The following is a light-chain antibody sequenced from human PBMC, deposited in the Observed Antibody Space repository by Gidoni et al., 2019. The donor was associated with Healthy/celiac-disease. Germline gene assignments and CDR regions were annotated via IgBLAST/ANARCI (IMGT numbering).Light chain of an antibody. Sequence: DIQMTQSPSSLSASVGDRVTITCRASQSISSYLNWYQQKPGKAPKLLIYAASSLQSGVPSRFSGSGSVTDFTLTISSLQPEDFATFYCQQSYSTPLYTFGQXTKLEIK. J-gene: IGKJ2*01. CDR2: AAS. V-gene: IGKV1-39*01. CDR3: QQSYSTPLYT. CDR1: QSISSY.